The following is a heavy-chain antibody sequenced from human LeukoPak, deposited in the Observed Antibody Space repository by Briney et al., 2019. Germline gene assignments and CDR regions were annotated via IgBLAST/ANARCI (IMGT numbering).Heavy chain of an antibody. V-gene: IGHV1-2*02. Sequence: ASVKVSCKTSGYTFTAYYMHWVRQAPGQGLGWMGWINPNSGGTNYAQKFQGRVTMTRDTSISTAYMELSGLRSDDTAVYYCARDQVYNSAQGVVDYWGQGTLVTVSS. CDR3: ARDQVYNSAQGVVDY. CDR2: INPNSGGT. D-gene: IGHD6-19*01. J-gene: IGHJ4*02. CDR1: GYTFTAYY.